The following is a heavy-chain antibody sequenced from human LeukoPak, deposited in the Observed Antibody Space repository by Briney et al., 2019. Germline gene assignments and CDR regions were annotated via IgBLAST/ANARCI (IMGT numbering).Heavy chain of an antibody. CDR3: ARGSSGWYLPEYFQH. CDR1: GFTFSSYS. D-gene: IGHD6-19*01. Sequence: GGSLRLSCAASGFTFSSYSMNWVRQAPGKGLEWVSSISSSSSYIYYADSVKGRFTTSRDNAKNSLYLQMNSLRAEDTAVYYCARGSSGWYLPEYFQHWGQGTLVTVSS. J-gene: IGHJ1*01. V-gene: IGHV3-21*01. CDR2: ISSSSSYI.